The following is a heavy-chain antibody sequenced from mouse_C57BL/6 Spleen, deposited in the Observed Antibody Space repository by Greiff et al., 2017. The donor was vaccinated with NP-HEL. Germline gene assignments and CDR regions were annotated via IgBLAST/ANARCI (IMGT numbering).Heavy chain of an antibody. CDR2: IDPSDSDT. CDR3: ARWGYFDV. CDR1: GYTFTSYW. J-gene: IGHJ1*03. Sequence: QVQLQQPGAELVRPGSSVKLSCKASGYTFTSYWMHWVKQRPIQGLEWIGNIDPSDSDTHYNQKFKDKATLTEDKSSSTAYMQLSSLTSEDSAVYYCARWGYFDVWGTGTTVTVSS. V-gene: IGHV1-52*01.